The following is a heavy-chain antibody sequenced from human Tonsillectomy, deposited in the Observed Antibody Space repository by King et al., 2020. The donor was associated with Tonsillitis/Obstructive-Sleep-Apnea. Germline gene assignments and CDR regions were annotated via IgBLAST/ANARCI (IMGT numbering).Heavy chain of an antibody. J-gene: IGHJ4*02. CDR1: GGTFRSYS. Sequence: QLEQSGAEVKKPGSSVKVSCKASGGTFRSYSITWVRQAQGQGLEWMGGIIPMFGTAKYAQKFLGSVTITADESTSTAYMELSSLRSEDTAVYYCARAQTPMGKHFDYWGQGTLVTVSS. D-gene: IGHD5-18*01. CDR2: IIPMFGTA. CDR3: ARAQTPMGKHFDY. V-gene: IGHV1-69*01.